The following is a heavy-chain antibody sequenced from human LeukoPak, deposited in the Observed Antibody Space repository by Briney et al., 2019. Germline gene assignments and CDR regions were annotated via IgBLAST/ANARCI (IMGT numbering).Heavy chain of an antibody. CDR3: ARARNYYDSSGYFNFDY. Sequence: GGSLRLSCAASGFTFSSYAMHWVRQAPGKGLEWVAVISYDGSNKYYADSVKGRFTISRDNSKNTLYLQMNSLRAENTAVYYCARARNYYDSSGYFNFDYWGQGTLVTVSS. D-gene: IGHD3-22*01. V-gene: IGHV3-30*04. J-gene: IGHJ4*02. CDR2: ISYDGSNK. CDR1: GFTFSSYA.